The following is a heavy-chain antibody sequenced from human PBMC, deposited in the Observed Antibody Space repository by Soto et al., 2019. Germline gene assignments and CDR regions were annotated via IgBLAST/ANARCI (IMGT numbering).Heavy chain of an antibody. CDR1: GASISVHSYY. Sequence: SETLSLTCTVSGASISVHSYYWTWIRQPPGKGLEWIGSSYYSGTTYFNPSLKSRATISVDTSKNQFSLRLTSVTAADTAIYYCTRRYNWNGNYFDPWGPGALVTVSS. CDR3: TRRYNWNGNYFDP. CDR2: SYYSGTT. V-gene: IGHV4-39*01. J-gene: IGHJ5*02. D-gene: IGHD1-20*01.